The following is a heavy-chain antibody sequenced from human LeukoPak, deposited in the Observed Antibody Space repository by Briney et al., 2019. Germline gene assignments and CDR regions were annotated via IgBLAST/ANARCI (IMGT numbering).Heavy chain of an antibody. CDR3: ARDNSVEDTAWWFDP. Sequence: ASVKVSCKASGYTFTSYYMHWVRQAPEQGLEWMGIINPSGGSTSYAQKFQGRVTMTRDMSTSTDYMELSSLRPEDTAVYYCARDNSVEDTAWWFDPWGQGTLVTVSS. V-gene: IGHV1-46*01. D-gene: IGHD4-23*01. CDR2: INPSGGST. J-gene: IGHJ5*02. CDR1: GYTFTSYY.